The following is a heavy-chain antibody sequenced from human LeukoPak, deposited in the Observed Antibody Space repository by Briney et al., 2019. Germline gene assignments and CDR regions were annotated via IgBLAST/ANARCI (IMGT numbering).Heavy chain of an antibody. Sequence: GRSLRLSCAASGFTFSSYAMHWVRQAPGKGLEWVAVISYDGSNKYYADSVKGRFTISRDNSKNTLYLQMNSLRAEDTAVYYCAKFEREGDYDELFRDYWGQGTLVTVSS. J-gene: IGHJ4*02. CDR1: GFTFSSYA. D-gene: IGHD4-17*01. CDR3: AKFEREGDYDELFRDY. V-gene: IGHV3-30*04. CDR2: ISYDGSNK.